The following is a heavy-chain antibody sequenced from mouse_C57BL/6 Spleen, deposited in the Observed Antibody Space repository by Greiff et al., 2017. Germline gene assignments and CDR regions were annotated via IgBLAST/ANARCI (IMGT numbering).Heavy chain of an antibody. CDR1: GYAFSSYW. D-gene: IGHD2-4*01. Sequence: VKLVESGAELVKPGASVKISCKASGYAFSSYWMNWVKQRPGKGLEWIGQIYPGDGDTNYNGKFKGKATLTADKSSSTAYMQLSSLTSEDSAVYFCARSKAYDYDRGYYAMDYWGQGTSVTVSS. CDR2: IYPGDGDT. CDR3: ARSKAYDYDRGYYAMDY. V-gene: IGHV1-80*01. J-gene: IGHJ4*01.